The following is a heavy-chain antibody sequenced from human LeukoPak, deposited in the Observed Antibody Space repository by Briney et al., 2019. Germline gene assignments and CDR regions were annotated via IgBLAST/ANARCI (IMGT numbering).Heavy chain of an antibody. CDR2: ISSSSSYI. D-gene: IGHD1-26*01. CDR1: GFTFSSYS. J-gene: IGHJ4*02. V-gene: IGHV3-21*01. Sequence: GGSLRLSCAASGFTFSSYSMNWVRQAPGKGLEWVSSISSSSSYIYYVDSVKGRFTISRDYAKNSLYLQMNSLRAEDTAVYYCARVLLTTGSYPLDYWGQGTLVTVSS. CDR3: ARVLLTTGSYPLDY.